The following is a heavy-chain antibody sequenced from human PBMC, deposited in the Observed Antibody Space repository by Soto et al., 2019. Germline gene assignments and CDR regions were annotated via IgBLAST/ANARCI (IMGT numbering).Heavy chain of an antibody. CDR2: IYPGDSDT. CDR3: ARALWFGTYYFDY. CDR1: GYSLTSYW. J-gene: IGHJ4*02. Sequence: GESLRLYCKGSGYSLTSYWIGWERQMPGKGLEWMGIIYPGDSDTRYSPSFQGQVTISADKSISTAYLQWSSLKASDTAMYYCARALWFGTYYFDYWGQGTLVTVAS. V-gene: IGHV5-51*01. D-gene: IGHD3-10*01.